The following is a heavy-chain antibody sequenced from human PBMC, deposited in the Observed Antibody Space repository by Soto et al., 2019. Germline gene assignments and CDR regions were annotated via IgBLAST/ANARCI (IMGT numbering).Heavy chain of an antibody. J-gene: IGHJ6*02. CDR3: ARREGDFWSGYYYYYYGMDV. CDR1: GGTFSSYA. Sequence: SVKVSCKASGGTFSSYAISWVRQAPGQGLEWMGGIIPIFGTANYAQKFQGRVTITADESTSTAYMELSSLRSEDTAVYYCARREGDFWSGYYYYYYGMDVWGQGTTVTVSS. V-gene: IGHV1-69*13. D-gene: IGHD3-3*01. CDR2: IIPIFGTA.